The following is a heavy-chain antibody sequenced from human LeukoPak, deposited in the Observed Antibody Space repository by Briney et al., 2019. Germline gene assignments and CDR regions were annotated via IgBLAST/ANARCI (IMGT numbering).Heavy chain of an antibody. CDR1: GYTFTSYY. J-gene: IGHJ5*02. Sequence: ASVKVSCKASGYTFTSYYMHWVRQAPGQGLEWMGIINPSGGSTSYAQKFQGRVTITADESTSTACMELSSLRSEDTAVYYCARREIPHPNWFDPWGQGTLVTVSS. V-gene: IGHV1-46*01. CDR2: INPSGGST. D-gene: IGHD1-26*01. CDR3: ARREIPHPNWFDP.